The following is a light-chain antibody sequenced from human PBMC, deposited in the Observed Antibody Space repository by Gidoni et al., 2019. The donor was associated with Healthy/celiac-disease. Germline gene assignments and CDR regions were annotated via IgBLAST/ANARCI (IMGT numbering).Light chain of an antibody. Sequence: DIQLTQSPSSLSASPGDSATLTCQASQDISNYLNWYQQKPGKAPKLLIYDASNLATGVPARFSGSGSGTDFTLTISSLEPEDIAIYYCQQCDNRPRAFGEGTKVEIK. CDR2: DAS. J-gene: IGKJ4*02. CDR3: QQCDNRPRA. V-gene: IGKV1-33*01. CDR1: QDISNY.